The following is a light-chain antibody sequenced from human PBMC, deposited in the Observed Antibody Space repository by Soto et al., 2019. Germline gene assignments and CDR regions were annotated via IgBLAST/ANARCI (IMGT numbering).Light chain of an antibody. J-gene: IGKJ1*01. V-gene: IGKV3-20*01. CDR1: QSVSSSY. CDR3: QQYGSSPGT. CDR2: AAS. Sequence: EIVLTQSPGTLSLSPGERATLSCRASQSVSSSYLAWYQQKPGQAPRLLIYAASSRATGIPDRFSGSGSGTDFTFTISRLEPEDFAVYSCQQYGSSPGTFGQGTKVEIK.